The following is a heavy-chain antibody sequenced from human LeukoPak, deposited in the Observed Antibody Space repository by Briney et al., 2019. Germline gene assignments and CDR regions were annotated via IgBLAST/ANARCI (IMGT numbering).Heavy chain of an antibody. CDR3: ARPLRPDSSRPRANHLDAFDI. J-gene: IGHJ3*02. Sequence: PSETLSLTCTVSGGSISSSSYYWGWIRQPPGKGLEGIGSNYYSGSTYYTPSLKGRVTISVDTSKNQFSLKLSSVPAADTAVYYCARPLRPDSSRPRANHLDAFDIWGKGTMVTVSS. D-gene: IGHD6-13*01. CDR2: NYYSGST. CDR1: GGSISSSSYY. V-gene: IGHV4-39*01.